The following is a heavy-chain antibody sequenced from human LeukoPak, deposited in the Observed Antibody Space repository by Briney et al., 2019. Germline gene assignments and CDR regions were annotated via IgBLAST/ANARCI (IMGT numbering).Heavy chain of an antibody. D-gene: IGHD2-2*01. V-gene: IGHV4-38-2*02. Sequence: SETLSLTCTVSGYSISSGYYWGWIRQPPGKGLEWIGSIYHSGSTYYNPSLKSRVTISVDTSKNQFSLKLSSVTAADTAVYYCARGYCSSTSCYGGSRIDYWGQGTLVTASS. CDR1: GYSISSGYY. J-gene: IGHJ4*02. CDR2: IYHSGST. CDR3: ARGYCSSTSCYGGSRIDY.